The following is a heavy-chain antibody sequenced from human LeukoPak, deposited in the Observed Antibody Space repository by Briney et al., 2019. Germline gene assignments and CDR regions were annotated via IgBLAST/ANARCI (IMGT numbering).Heavy chain of an antibody. CDR3: ARAGVWLPAV. CDR1: GGSISSDKW. Sequence: PSETLSLTCTVSGGSISSDKWWSWVRQPPGKGLEWIGEINHSGNTNYSPSLKSRVTMSTDKSKNEFSLRLTSVTAADTAVYYCARAGVWLPAVWGQGTLVTVSS. D-gene: IGHD3-9*01. CDR2: INHSGNT. V-gene: IGHV4-4*02. J-gene: IGHJ4*02.